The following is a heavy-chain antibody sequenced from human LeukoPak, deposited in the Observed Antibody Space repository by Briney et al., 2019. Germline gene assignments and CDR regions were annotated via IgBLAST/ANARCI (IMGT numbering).Heavy chain of an antibody. D-gene: IGHD3-16*01. V-gene: IGHV5-51*01. J-gene: IGHJ4*02. CDR2: IYPGDSDT. CDR3: ARTGEFDY. CDR1: GSPFTSYW. Sequence: GEPLKISCQGSGSPFTSYWIGWVRQMPGKGLEWMRIIYPGDSDTRYRPSFQGQVTISADKSISTAYLQWSSLKASDTAMYYCARTGEFDYWGQGTLVTVSS.